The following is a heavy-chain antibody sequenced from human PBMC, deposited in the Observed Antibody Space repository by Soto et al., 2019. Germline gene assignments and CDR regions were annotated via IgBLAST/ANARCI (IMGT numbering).Heavy chain of an antibody. J-gene: IGHJ3*02. CDR2: IYYSGST. D-gene: IGHD6-13*01. Sequence: PSETLSLTCTVSGGSISSYYWSCIRQPPWKGLEWIGYIYYSGSTNYNPSLKSRVTISVDTSKNQFSLKLSSVTAADTAVYYCARVGQQLVPSAFDIWGQGTMVTVSS. CDR1: GGSISSYY. V-gene: IGHV4-59*01. CDR3: ARVGQQLVPSAFDI.